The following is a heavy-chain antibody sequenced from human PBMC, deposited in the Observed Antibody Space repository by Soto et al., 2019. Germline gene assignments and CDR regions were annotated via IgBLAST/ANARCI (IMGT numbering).Heavy chain of an antibody. V-gene: IGHV1-18*01. J-gene: IGHJ5*02. CDR1: GYTFTNFG. CDR2: ISAYTDDP. D-gene: IGHD2-2*01. CDR3: AGVIPGAEGWFDP. Sequence: QVQLLQSAAEVKKPGASVKVSCKASGYTFTNFGVTWVRQAPGQGLEWMGWISAYTDDPNYAQKFQGRVTMTIDTSTSTAYMALRSLTPDDTAVYYCAGVIPGAEGWFDPWRQGTLVTVSS.